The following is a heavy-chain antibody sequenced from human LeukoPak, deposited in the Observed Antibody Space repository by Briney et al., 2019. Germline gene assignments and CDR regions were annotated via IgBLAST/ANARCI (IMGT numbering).Heavy chain of an antibody. CDR3: ARDLAARTPGGWFDP. V-gene: IGHV3-33*01. D-gene: IGHD6-6*01. J-gene: IGHJ5*02. CDR1: GFTFSSYG. CDR2: IWYDGSNK. Sequence: GGSLRLSCAASGFTFSSYGMHWVRQAPGKGLEWVAVIWYDGSNKCYADSVKGRFTISRDNSKNTLYLQMNSLRAEDMAVYYCARDLAARTPGGWFDPWGQGTLVTVSS.